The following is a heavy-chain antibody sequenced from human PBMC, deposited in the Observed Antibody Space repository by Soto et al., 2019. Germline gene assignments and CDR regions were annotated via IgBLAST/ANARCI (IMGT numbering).Heavy chain of an antibody. Sequence: QVQLVQSGAEVKKPGSSVKVSCKASGGTFSSYAISWVRQAPGQGLEWMGGIIPIFGTANYAQKFQGRVTITADESTSTAYMELSSLRSEDTAVYYCARDHWRGGAQYSSGWLASYWGQGTLVTVSS. CDR1: GGTFSSYA. D-gene: IGHD6-19*01. CDR2: IIPIFGTA. J-gene: IGHJ4*02. CDR3: ARDHWRGGAQYSSGWLASY. V-gene: IGHV1-69*12.